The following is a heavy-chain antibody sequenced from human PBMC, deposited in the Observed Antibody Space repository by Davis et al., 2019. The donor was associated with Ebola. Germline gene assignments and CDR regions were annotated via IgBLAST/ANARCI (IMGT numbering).Heavy chain of an antibody. CDR1: GFTFSSYG. Sequence: GESLKISCAASGFTFSSYGMHWVRQAPGKGLEWVAVIWYDGSNKYYADSVKGRFTISRDNSKNTLYLQMNSLRAEDTAVYYCAREDTPDYGMDVWGQGTTVTVSS. J-gene: IGHJ6*02. CDR3: AREDTPDYGMDV. V-gene: IGHV3-33*01. CDR2: IWYDGSNK. D-gene: IGHD5-18*01.